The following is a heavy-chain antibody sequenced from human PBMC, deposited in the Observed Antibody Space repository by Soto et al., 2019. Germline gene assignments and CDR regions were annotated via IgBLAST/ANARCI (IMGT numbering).Heavy chain of an antibody. J-gene: IGHJ6*02. CDR3: HARGPLPGARNGENYYYGMDV. V-gene: IGHV4-30-2*01. Sequence: QLQLQESGSGLVKPSQTLSLTCAVSGGSISSGGYSWSWIRQPPGKGLEWIGYIYHSGSTYYNPSLKSRVTISVDRSKNQFSLKLSSVTAADTAGYYCHARGPLPGARNGENYYYGMDVWGQGTTVTVS. CDR2: IYHSGST. CDR1: GGSISSGGYS. D-gene: IGHD2-2*01.